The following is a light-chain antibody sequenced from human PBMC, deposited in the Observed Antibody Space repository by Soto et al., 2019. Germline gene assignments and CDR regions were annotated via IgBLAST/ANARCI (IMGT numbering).Light chain of an antibody. Sequence: DIKMTQSPSTLSASVGDRVTITCRASQSISSWLAWYQQKPGKAPKLLIYEASSIESGVPSRFSGSGSGTEFTLTISSLQPDDFATYFCQQYSTYLFTFGQGTKLEIK. V-gene: IGKV1-5*03. CDR2: EAS. CDR1: QSISSW. CDR3: QQYSTYLFT. J-gene: IGKJ2*01.